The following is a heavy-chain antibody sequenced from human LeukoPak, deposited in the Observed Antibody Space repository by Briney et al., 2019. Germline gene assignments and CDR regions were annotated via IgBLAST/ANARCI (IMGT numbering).Heavy chain of an antibody. CDR2: IYYSGGT. J-gene: IGHJ4*02. CDR3: ARGGYSSNFDY. D-gene: IGHD6-13*01. V-gene: IGHV4-30-4*08. Sequence: SETLSLTCTVSGGSISSGDYYWSWIRQPPGKGLEWIGYIYYSGGTYYNPSLKSRFTISVDTSKNQFSLKLSSVTAADTAVYYCARGGYSSNFDYWGQGTLVTVSS. CDR1: GGSISSGDYY.